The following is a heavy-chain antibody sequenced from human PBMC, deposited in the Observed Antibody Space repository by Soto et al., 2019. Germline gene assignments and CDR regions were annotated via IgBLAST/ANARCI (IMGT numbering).Heavy chain of an antibody. J-gene: IGHJ5*02. CDR1: GYNFGTYC. CDR3: ARLYASSSPRLDP. CDR2: IDPSDSYT. Sequence: PGESLKISCNASGYNFGTYCITLVLRKTGKGLEWMGKIDPSDSYTNYSPSFQGHVTISADKSITTAYLQWSSLKASDTAVYYCARLYASSSPRLDPWGQGTLVTVSS. D-gene: IGHD6-6*01. V-gene: IGHV5-10-1*01.